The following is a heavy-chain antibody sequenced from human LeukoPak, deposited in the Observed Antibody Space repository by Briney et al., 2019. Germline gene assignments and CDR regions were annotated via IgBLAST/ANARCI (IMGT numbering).Heavy chain of an antibody. Sequence: SETLSLTCTVSGGSISSSSYYWGWIRQPPGKGLEWIGSIYYSGSTYYNPSLKSRVTISVDKSKNQFSLKLSSVTAADTAVYYCARDKSASSGWYVFDYWGQGTLVTVSS. CDR2: IYYSGST. J-gene: IGHJ4*02. CDR1: GGSISSSSYY. V-gene: IGHV4-39*07. CDR3: ARDKSASSGWYVFDY. D-gene: IGHD6-19*01.